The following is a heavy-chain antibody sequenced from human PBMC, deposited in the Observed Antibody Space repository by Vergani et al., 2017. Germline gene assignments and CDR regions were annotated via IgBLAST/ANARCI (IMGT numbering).Heavy chain of an antibody. Sequence: QVQLQQWGAGLLKPSETLSLTCAVYGGSFSGYYWSWIRQPPGKGLEWIGEINHSGSTNYNPSLKSRVTISVDTSKNQFSLKLSSVTAADTAVYYCGRGSGIVGATTYYYYYYGMDVWGQGTTVTVSS. CDR3: GRGSGIVGATTYYYYYYGMDV. CDR1: GGSFSGYY. CDR2: INHSGST. D-gene: IGHD1-26*01. V-gene: IGHV4-34*01. J-gene: IGHJ6*02.